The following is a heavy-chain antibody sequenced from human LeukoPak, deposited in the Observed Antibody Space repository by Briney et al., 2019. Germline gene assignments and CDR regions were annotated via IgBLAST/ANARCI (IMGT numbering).Heavy chain of an antibody. D-gene: IGHD5-18*01. V-gene: IGHV4-59*08. CDR1: GCSISSYY. Sequence: KPSETLSLTCTVSGCSISSYYWSWIRQPPGKGLEWIGHIYGSGSTNYNPSLKSRVTLSVDTSKNQFSLKLSSVTAADTAVYYCARQGEGGYSYSDFDSWGQGTLVTVSS. CDR2: IYGSGST. CDR3: ARQGEGGYSYSDFDS. J-gene: IGHJ4*02.